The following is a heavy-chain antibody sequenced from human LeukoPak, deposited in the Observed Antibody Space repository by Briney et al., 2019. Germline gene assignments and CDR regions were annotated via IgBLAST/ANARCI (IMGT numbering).Heavy chain of an antibody. D-gene: IGHD6-13*01. V-gene: IGHV3-30*02. Sequence: GGSLRLSCAASGFTFSNYGMHWVRQTPGKGLEWVAFIRYDGSNKYYADSVKGRFTISRDNSKNTLYLQMNSLRAEDTAVFYCAKNIAAGDSSGYYYYYMDVWGKGTTVTVSS. J-gene: IGHJ6*03. CDR1: GFTFSNYG. CDR3: AKNIAAGDSSGYYYYYMDV. CDR2: IRYDGSNK.